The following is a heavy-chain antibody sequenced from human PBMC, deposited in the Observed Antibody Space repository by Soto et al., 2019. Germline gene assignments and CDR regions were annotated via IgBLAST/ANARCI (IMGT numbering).Heavy chain of an antibody. Sequence: GGSLRLSCAASGFTFSSYGMHWVRQAPGKGLEWVAVISYDGSNKYYADSVKGRFTISRANSKNTLSLQMNSLRAEDTAVYYCATGSTAKTPLFYYYYGMDVWGQGTTVTVSS. V-gene: IGHV3-30*03. CDR2: ISYDGSNK. J-gene: IGHJ6*02. D-gene: IGHD4-4*01. CDR1: GFTFSSYG. CDR3: ATGSTAKTPLFYYYYGMDV.